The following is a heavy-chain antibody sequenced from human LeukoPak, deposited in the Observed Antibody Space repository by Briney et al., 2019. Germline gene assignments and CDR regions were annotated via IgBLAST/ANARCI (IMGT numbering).Heavy chain of an antibody. CDR1: GYSISSGYY. V-gene: IGHV4-38-2*02. Sequence: SDTLSLTCTVSGYSISSGYYWGWIRQPPGKGLEWIGRIDRSGSTYYNPSIKRRVTISVDTSKTQFPLKLSPVTAATTAVYYCARGLEMATIGFDYWGQGTLVTVSS. CDR2: IDRSGST. D-gene: IGHD5-24*01. CDR3: ARGLEMATIGFDY. J-gene: IGHJ4*02.